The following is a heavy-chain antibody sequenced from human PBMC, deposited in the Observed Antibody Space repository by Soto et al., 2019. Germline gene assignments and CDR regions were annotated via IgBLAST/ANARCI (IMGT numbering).Heavy chain of an antibody. CDR2: ISSSSRYI. CDR1: GFTFSDYS. D-gene: IGHD2-15*01. V-gene: IGHV3-21*01. Sequence: GGSLRLSCAASGFTFSDYSMNWVRQAPGKGLEWVSSISSSSRYIYYADSLKGRFTISRDNAKNSLYLQMNSLRAEDTAVYYCASGYCSVGGCYYYMDVWGKGATVTVSS. J-gene: IGHJ6*03. CDR3: ASGYCSVGGCYYYMDV.